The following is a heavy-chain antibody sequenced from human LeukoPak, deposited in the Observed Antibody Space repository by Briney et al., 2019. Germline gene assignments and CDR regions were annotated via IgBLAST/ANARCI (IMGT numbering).Heavy chain of an antibody. J-gene: IGHJ4*02. CDR3: ATSGYSSPFDY. D-gene: IGHD6-19*01. V-gene: IGHV4-34*01. Sequence: PSETLSLTCAVYGGSFSGYHWSWIRQPPGKGLEWIGEINHSGSTNYNPSLKSRVTISVDTSKNQFSLKLSSVTAADTAVYYCATSGYSSPFDYWGQGTLVTVSS. CDR1: GGSFSGYH. CDR2: INHSGST.